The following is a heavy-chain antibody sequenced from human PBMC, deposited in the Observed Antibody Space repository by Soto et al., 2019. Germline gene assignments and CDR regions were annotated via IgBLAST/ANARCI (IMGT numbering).Heavy chain of an antibody. V-gene: IGHV3-23*01. CDR1: GLPGNYNA. CDR3: EKVGFSEDS. CDR2: ITGSGDNT. J-gene: IGHJ4*02. Sequence: HPAGPLRLCFAPSGLPGNYNAMNGVRQAQEKGLEGVAAITGSGDNTYHADAVKGRFTISRDNSKNTLYLQMNSLRAEDTAVYYCEKVGFSEDSWGQGNLVTASA. D-gene: IGHD3-3*01.